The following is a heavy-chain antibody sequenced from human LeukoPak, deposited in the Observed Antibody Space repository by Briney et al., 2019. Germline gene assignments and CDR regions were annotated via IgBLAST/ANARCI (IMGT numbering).Heavy chain of an antibody. Sequence: PGGSLRLSCAASGFTVSSNYMSWVRQAPGKGLEWVSVIYSGGSTYYADSVKGRFTISRDNSKNTLYLQMNSLRAEDTAVYYCARGAAILTGYYYYYGMDVWGQGTTVTVSS. D-gene: IGHD3-9*01. CDR2: IYSGGST. V-gene: IGHV3-66*01. J-gene: IGHJ6*02. CDR3: ARGAAILTGYYYYYGMDV. CDR1: GFTVSSNY.